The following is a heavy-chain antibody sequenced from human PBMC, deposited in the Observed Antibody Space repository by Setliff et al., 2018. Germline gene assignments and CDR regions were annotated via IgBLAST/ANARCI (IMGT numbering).Heavy chain of an antibody. Sequence: SETLSLTCTVSGYSISSGYIWGWIRQPPGKGLEWVGNIGHTGSINYNPSLKSRLTISRDTSKNQVSLKLSSVTAADTAVYYCARGRYCSSTSCYGGWFDPWGQGTLVTVSS. J-gene: IGHJ5*02. V-gene: IGHV4-38-2*02. D-gene: IGHD2-2*01. CDR2: IGHTGSI. CDR1: GYSISSGYI. CDR3: ARGRYCSSTSCYGGWFDP.